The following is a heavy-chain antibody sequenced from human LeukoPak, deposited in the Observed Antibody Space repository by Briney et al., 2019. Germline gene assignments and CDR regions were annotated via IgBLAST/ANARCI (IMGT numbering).Heavy chain of an antibody. CDR2: ISAYNGNT. CDR3: ARMGHSNRPAAIIGGAFDI. D-gene: IGHD2-2*01. CDR1: GYTFTSYG. Sequence: ASVKVSCKASGYTFTSYGISWVRQAPGQGLEWMGWISAYNGNTNYAQKLQGRVTMTTDTSTSTAYMELRSLRSDDTAVYYCARMGHSNRPAAIIGGAFDIWGQGTMVTVSS. V-gene: IGHV1-18*01. J-gene: IGHJ3*02.